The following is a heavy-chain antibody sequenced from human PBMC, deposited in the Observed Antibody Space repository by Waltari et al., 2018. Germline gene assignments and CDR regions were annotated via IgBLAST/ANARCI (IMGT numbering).Heavy chain of an antibody. CDR2: ISGSGGST. CDR1: GFTFSRYA. Sequence: EVQLLESGGGLVQPGGSLRLSCAASGFTFSRYAMSWVRPAPGKGLEWVSAISGSGGSTYYADSVKGRFTISRDNSKNTLYLQMNSLRAEDTAVYYCATTTVTTEGAFDIWGQGTMVTVSS. CDR3: ATTTVTTEGAFDI. D-gene: IGHD4-17*01. J-gene: IGHJ3*02. V-gene: IGHV3-23*01.